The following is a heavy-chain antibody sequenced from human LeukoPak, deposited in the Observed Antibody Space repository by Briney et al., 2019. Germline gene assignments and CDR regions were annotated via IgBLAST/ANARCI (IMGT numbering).Heavy chain of an antibody. Sequence: ASVKVSCKASGYTFTSYYMHWVRQAPGQGLEWMGIINPSGGSTSYAQKFQGRVTMTRDTSTSTVYMELSSLRSEDTAVYYCASSWVSSGYDALLLDPWGQGTLVTVSS. V-gene: IGHV1-46*01. CDR3: ASSWVSSGYDALLLDP. CDR2: INPSGGST. CDR1: GYTFTSYY. D-gene: IGHD3-22*01. J-gene: IGHJ5*02.